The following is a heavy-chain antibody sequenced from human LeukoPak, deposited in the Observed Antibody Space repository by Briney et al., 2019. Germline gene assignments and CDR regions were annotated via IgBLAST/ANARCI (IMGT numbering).Heavy chain of an antibody. CDR2: IKSKNDGGTT. CDR1: GFTFSNAW. D-gene: IGHD3-3*01. CDR3: TTFPSGFDI. J-gene: IGHJ3*02. Sequence: PGGSLRLSCTASGFTFSNAWMSWVRQAPGKGLEWVSRIKSKNDGGTTDYAAPVKGRVTISRDDSKNTLYLQMNSLKTEDTAVYYCTTFPSGFDIWGQGTMVTVSS. V-gene: IGHV3-15*05.